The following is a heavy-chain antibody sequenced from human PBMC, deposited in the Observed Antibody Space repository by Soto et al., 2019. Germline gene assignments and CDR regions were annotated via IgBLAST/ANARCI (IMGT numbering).Heavy chain of an antibody. Sequence: PGGSLRLSCAASGFTLSDYWMTWVRQAPGKGLEWVANIKQDGSEKYNVDSVKGRFTMSRDNAKNSLYLQMNSLRAEDTAVYYCARHGDYVSMDVWGKGTTVTVSS. CDR3: ARHGDYVSMDV. CDR1: GFTLSDYW. J-gene: IGHJ6*03. V-gene: IGHV3-7*01. CDR2: IKQDGSEK. D-gene: IGHD4-17*01.